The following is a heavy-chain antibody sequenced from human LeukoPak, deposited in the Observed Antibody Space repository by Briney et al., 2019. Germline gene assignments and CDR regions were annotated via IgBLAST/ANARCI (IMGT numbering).Heavy chain of an antibody. CDR3: ARDLPPYYYDTGPDDAFDI. Sequence: GASVKVSCKASGYTFTGYYMHWVRQAPGQGLEWMGWINPNSGGTNYAQKFQGRVTMTRDTSISTAYMELSRLRSDDTAVYYCARDLPPYYYDTGPDDAFDIWGQGTMVTVSS. CDR2: INPNSGGT. D-gene: IGHD3-22*01. V-gene: IGHV1-2*02. CDR1: GYTFTGYY. J-gene: IGHJ3*02.